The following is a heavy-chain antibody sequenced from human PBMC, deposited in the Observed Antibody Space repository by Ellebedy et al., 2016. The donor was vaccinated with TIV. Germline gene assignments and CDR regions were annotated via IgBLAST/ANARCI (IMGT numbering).Heavy chain of an antibody. Sequence: GGSLRLSCAASGFPFSTYVMHWVRQAPGKGLEWAAVIWSDGSSKYYADSVKGRFTISGDSSKNTVYLQMTSLRAEDTAVYYCARGGYCSSTSCAPADAFDVWGPGTEVTISS. J-gene: IGHJ3*01. CDR2: IWSDGSSK. CDR1: GFPFSTYV. D-gene: IGHD2-2*01. V-gene: IGHV3-33*01. CDR3: ARGGYCSSTSCAPADAFDV.